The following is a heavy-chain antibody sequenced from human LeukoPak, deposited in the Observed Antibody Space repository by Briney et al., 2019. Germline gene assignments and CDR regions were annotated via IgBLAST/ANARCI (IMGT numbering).Heavy chain of an antibody. J-gene: IGHJ4*02. CDR1: GFTFSSYD. V-gene: IGHV3-43*02. Sequence: GGSLRLSCAASGFTFSSYDMHWVRQPPGKGLEWVSVIRGNGGTTSHADSVKGRVTISRDNNKNSLYLQMNGLRTEDTALYYCAKDLKGWWVPGDYWGQGTLVTVSS. D-gene: IGHD2-15*01. CDR2: IRGNGGTT. CDR3: AKDLKGWWVPGDY.